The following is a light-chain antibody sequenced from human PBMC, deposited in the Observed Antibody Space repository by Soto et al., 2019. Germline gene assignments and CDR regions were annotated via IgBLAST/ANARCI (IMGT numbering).Light chain of an antibody. Sequence: QSALTQPRSVSGSPGQSVTISCTGTSSDVGGYDYVSWYQQHPGKAPKLMIYDVSERPSGVPDRFSGSKSGNTASLTISGLQAEDEADYHCCSYAGSHTFVFVTGTKVTVL. CDR2: DVS. CDR1: SSDVGGYDY. CDR3: CSYAGSHTFV. J-gene: IGLJ1*01. V-gene: IGLV2-11*01.